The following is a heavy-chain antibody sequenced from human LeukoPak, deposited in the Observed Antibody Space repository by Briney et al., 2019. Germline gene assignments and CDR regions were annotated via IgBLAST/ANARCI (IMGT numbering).Heavy chain of an antibody. CDR1: GYTFTSYY. Sequence: ASVKVSCKASGYTFTSYYIHWVRQAPGQGLEWMGIINPSGGSTSYAQKFQGRVTMTRDTSTSTVYMELSSLRSEDTAVYYCAREISYYDSSGYYFAWDYWGQGTLVTVSS. CDR3: AREISYYDSSGYYFAWDY. J-gene: IGHJ4*02. V-gene: IGHV1-46*01. D-gene: IGHD3-22*01. CDR2: INPSGGST.